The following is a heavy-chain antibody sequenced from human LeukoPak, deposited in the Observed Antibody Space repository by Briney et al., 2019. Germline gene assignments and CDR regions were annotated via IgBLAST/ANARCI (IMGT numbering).Heavy chain of an antibody. CDR3: ARDFTPHNSDSGRDYYYSMDV. Sequence: SETLSLTCNVSGGSITTYYWNWVRQPPGKGLEWIGHMFYSGATSYNPSLKSRVAISVDTFKSQVSLKVTSVTAADTAVYYCARDFTPHNSDSGRDYYYSMDVWGKGTTVIASS. CDR1: GGSITTYY. D-gene: IGHD3-10*01. CDR2: MFYSGAT. J-gene: IGHJ6*03. V-gene: IGHV4-59*01.